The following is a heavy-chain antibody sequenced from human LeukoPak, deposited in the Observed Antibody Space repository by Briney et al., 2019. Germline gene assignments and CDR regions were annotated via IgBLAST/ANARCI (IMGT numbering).Heavy chain of an antibody. D-gene: IGHD4-17*01. Sequence: GESLKISCKDSGYSFTTYWIAWVRQMPGKGLEWMGIIDPGDSDTRYSPSFQGQVTISADKSISTAYLQWSSLKASDSAMYYCARHGDYGDLRLDYWGQGTLVTVSS. CDR1: GYSFTTYW. CDR2: IDPGDSDT. CDR3: ARHGDYGDLRLDY. J-gene: IGHJ4*02. V-gene: IGHV5-51*01.